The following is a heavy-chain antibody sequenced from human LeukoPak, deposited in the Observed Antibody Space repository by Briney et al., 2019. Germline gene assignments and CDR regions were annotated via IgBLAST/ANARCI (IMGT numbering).Heavy chain of an antibody. J-gene: IGHJ5*02. V-gene: IGHV1-2*02. CDR2: INPNSGGT. CDR3: ARDRKAIVVVTAIPRYNWFDP. D-gene: IGHD2-21*02. CDR1: GYTFTGYY. Sequence: GASVKVSCKASGYTFTGYYMHWVRQAPGQGLEWMGWINPNSGGTNCAQKFQGRVTMTRDTSISTAYMELSRLRSDDTAVYYCARDRKAIVVVTAIPRYNWFDPWGQGTLVTVSS.